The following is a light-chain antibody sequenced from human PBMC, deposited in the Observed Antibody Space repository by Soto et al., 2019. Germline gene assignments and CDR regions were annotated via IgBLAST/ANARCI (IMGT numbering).Light chain of an antibody. J-gene: IGKJ4*01. Sequence: EIVLTQSPATLSLSPGERATLSCRASQSVRSYLAWYQQKPGQAPRLLIYDASNRATGLPARFSGSGSGTDFTLTISSLEPEDIAVYYCQQRDAWPLTFGGGTKVEIK. CDR3: QQRDAWPLT. CDR2: DAS. V-gene: IGKV3-11*01. CDR1: QSVRSY.